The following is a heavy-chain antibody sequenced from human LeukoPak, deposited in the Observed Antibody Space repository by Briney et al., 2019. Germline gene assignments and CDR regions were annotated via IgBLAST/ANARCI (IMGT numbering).Heavy chain of an antibody. CDR2: ISSSGSTI. CDR1: GFTFSSYS. J-gene: IGHJ4*02. D-gene: IGHD5-18*01. CDR3: ARGGTWIQLWLPFDY. Sequence: QSGGSLRLSCAASGFTFSSYSMNWVRQAPGKGLEWVSYISSSGSTIYYADSVKGRFTISRDNAKNSLYLQMNSLRAEDTAVYYCARGGTWIQLWLPFDYWGQGTLVTVSS. V-gene: IGHV3-48*04.